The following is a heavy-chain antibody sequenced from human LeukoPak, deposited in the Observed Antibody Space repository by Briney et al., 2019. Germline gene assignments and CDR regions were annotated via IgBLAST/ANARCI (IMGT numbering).Heavy chain of an antibody. CDR3: AKDQRGYSYGLVHY. V-gene: IGHV3-23*01. CDR2: ISGSGGST. Sequence: GGSLRLSCAASGFTFSSYAMSWVRQAPGKGLEWVSAISGSGGSTYYADSVKGRFTISRDNSKNTLYLQMNSLRAEDTAVYYCAKDQRGYSYGLVHYWGQGTLVTVSS. D-gene: IGHD5-18*01. J-gene: IGHJ4*02. CDR1: GFTFSSYA.